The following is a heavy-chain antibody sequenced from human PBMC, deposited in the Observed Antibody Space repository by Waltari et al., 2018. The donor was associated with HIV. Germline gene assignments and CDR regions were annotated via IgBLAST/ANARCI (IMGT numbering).Heavy chain of an antibody. CDR2: IWYDGGNE. CDR3: ARDWTITATTRVDF. V-gene: IGHV3-33*01. J-gene: IGHJ4*03. Sequence: QVQLAESGGGVVQPGRSLRLSCVASGFIFNKFGMHWVRQKPGKGLGGVASIWYDGGNECDADSVKGRLTISRDNSKNTLYLQMNSLRAEDTAVYYCARDWTITATTRVDFWGPGTLVTVSS. CDR1: GFIFNKFG. D-gene: IGHD1-20*01.